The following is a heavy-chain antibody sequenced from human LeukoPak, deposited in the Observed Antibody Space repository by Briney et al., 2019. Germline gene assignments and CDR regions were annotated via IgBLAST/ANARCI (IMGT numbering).Heavy chain of an antibody. D-gene: IGHD3-3*02. CDR1: GFSIRNHA. J-gene: IGHJ1*01. Sequence: GGSLRLSCAASGFSIRNHAMSWVRQAPGKGLEWVGRIKGTNDGATTDYGASVEGRVTISKDDSKATLYLQLNSLRTEDTAVYYCTTVTHFPLGGQGTLVAVSS. CDR2: IKGTNDGATT. CDR3: TTVTHFPL. V-gene: IGHV3-15*01.